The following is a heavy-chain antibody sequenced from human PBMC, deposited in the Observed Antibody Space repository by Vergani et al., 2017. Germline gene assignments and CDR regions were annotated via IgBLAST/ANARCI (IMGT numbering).Heavy chain of an antibody. CDR3: ARGELDAFDI. CDR1: GGSISSYY. CDR2: IYYSGST. Sequence: QVQLQESGPGLVKPSETLSLTCTVSGGSISSYYWSWIRQPPGKGLEWIGYIYYSGSTNYNPSLKSRVTISVDTSKNQFSLKLSSVTAADTAVYYCARGELDAFDIWGQGTMVTVSS. J-gene: IGHJ3*02. V-gene: IGHV4-59*08. D-gene: IGHD3-10*01.